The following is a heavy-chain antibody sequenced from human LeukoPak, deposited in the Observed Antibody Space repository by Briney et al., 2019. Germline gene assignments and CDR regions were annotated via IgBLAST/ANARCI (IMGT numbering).Heavy chain of an antibody. CDR1: GGSISSYY. Sequence: SETLSLTCTVSGGSISSYYWSWIRQPPGKGLEWNGYIYYSGSTNYNPSLKSRVTISVDTSKNQFSLKLSSVTAADTAVYYCARLSLPSMVRGVTRWFDPWGQGTLVTVSS. D-gene: IGHD3-10*01. CDR3: ARLSLPSMVRGVTRWFDP. J-gene: IGHJ5*02. V-gene: IGHV4-59*08. CDR2: IYYSGST.